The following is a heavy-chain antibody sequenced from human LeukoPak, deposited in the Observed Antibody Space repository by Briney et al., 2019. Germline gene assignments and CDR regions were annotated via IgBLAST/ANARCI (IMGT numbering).Heavy chain of an antibody. J-gene: IGHJ5*02. CDR3: VRGSSWFDP. CDR2: IYYSGST. V-gene: IGHV4-59*08. CDR1: GGSISSYY. Sequence: SETLSLTCTVSGGSISSYYWSWIRQPPGKGLEWIGYIYYSGSTNYNPSLKSRVTISVDTSKNQFSLKLSSVTAADTAVYYWVRGSSWFDPWGQGTLVTVSS. D-gene: IGHD3-10*01.